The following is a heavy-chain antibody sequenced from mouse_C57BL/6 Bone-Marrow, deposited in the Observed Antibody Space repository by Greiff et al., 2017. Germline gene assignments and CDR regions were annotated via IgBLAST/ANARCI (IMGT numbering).Heavy chain of an antibody. J-gene: IGHJ3*01. CDR2: IDPETGGT. CDR1: GYTFTDYE. D-gene: IGHD2-10*02. Sequence: VHLVESGAELVRPGASVTLSCKASGYTFTDYEMHWVKQTPVHGLEWIGAIDPETGGTAYNQKFKGKAILTADKSSSTAYMELRSLTSEDSAVYYCTREGYGNFAWFAYWGQGTLVTVSA. V-gene: IGHV1-15*01. CDR3: TREGYGNFAWFAY.